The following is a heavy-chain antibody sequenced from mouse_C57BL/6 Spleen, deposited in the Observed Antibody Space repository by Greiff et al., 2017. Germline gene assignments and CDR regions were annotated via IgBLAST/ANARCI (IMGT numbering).Heavy chain of an antibody. D-gene: IGHD3-2*02. CDR2: IYPGSGNT. CDR3: ARSGHWYFDF. J-gene: IGHJ1*03. CDR1: GYSFTSYY. V-gene: IGHV1-66*01. Sequence: VKLQESGPELVKPGASVKISCKASGYSFTSYYIHWVKQRPGQGLEWIGWIYPGSGNTKYNAKFKGKATLTADTSSSTAYMQLSSLTSEDSAVYYGARSGHWYFDFWGTGTTGTVSS.